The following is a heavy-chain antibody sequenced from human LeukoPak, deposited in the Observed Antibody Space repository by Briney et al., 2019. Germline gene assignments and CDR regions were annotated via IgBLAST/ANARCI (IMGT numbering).Heavy chain of an antibody. J-gene: IGHJ3*02. V-gene: IGHV1-2*02. CDR1: GSTFSGYY. CDR2: INPDSGGG. CDR3: ARGPPQLGMHDPFET. Sequence: EASVKVSCKPSGSTFSGYYIHWVRQAPGQGLEWMGWINPDSGGGDIGRKFQGRVAMTRDTSSNTVYMEVTRLRSDDTAVYYCARGPPQLGMHDPFETWGQGTLVTVSS. D-gene: IGHD7-27*01.